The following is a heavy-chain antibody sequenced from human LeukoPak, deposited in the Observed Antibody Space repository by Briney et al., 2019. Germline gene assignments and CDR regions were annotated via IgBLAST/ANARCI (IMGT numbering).Heavy chain of an antibody. J-gene: IGHJ5*02. D-gene: IGHD5-18*01. CDR1: GGSIGSGGYY. CDR3: ARGPTWIQLWLNWFDP. V-gene: IGHV4-31*03. CDR2: IYQSGST. Sequence: SETLSLTCTVSGGSIGSGGYYWSWIRQPPGKGLEWIGHIYQSGSTYYNPSLKSRVTISVDTSKNQFSLKLSSVTAADTAVYYCARGPTWIQLWLNWFDPWGQGTLVTVSS.